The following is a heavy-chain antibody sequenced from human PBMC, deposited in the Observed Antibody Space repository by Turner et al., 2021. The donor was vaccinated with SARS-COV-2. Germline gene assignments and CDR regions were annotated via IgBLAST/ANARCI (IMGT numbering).Heavy chain of an antibody. D-gene: IGHD1-26*01. CDR2: IYYSGST. V-gene: IGHV4-39*01. CDR3: ATRTVDLSGSYYCFDY. CDR1: GGSISSSSYY. Sequence: QLQLQESGPGLVKRSETLSLTCTVSGGSISSSSYYWGWIRQPPGKGLEWIGSIYYSGSTYYNPSLKSRVTISVDTSKNQFSLKLSSVTAADTAVYYCATRTVDLSGSYYCFDYWGQGTLVTVSS. J-gene: IGHJ4*02.